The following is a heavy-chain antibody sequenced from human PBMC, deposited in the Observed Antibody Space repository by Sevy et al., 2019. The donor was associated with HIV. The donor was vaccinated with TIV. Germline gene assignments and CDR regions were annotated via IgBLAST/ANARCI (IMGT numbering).Heavy chain of an antibody. J-gene: IGHJ6*02. CDR3: AKPPPAIVVVPAVHGMDV. D-gene: IGHD2-2*01. CDR2: ISGSGSST. V-gene: IGHV3-23*01. Sequence: GGSLRLSCAASGFTFSSYAMSWVRQAPGKGLEWVSAISGSGSSTYYADSVKGRFTISRDNSKNTLYLQMNSLRAEDTAVYYCAKPPPAIVVVPAVHGMDVWGQGTTVTVSS. CDR1: GFTFSSYA.